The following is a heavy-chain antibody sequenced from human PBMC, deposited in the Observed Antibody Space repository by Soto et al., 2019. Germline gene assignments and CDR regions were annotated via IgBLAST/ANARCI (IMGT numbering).Heavy chain of an antibody. V-gene: IGHV2-5*02. CDR3: KHRRCGGDCLRSYSSQYHYGRDV. D-gene: IGHD2-21*02. Sequence: QIPLKESGPTLATPTQTLTLTCTFSGFSLNTGGLGVGWIRQPQVKALEWLALIYWDDDKRYSPSLKSRLSNTKENSNNQVVLTMTNMDPVDTVTYYCKHRRCGGDCLRSYSSQYHYGRDVWGQGTRLKVSS. CDR1: GFSLNTGGLG. J-gene: IGHJ6*01. CDR2: IYWDDDK.